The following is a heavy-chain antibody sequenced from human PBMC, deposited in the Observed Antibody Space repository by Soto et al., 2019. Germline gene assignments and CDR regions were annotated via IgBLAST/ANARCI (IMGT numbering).Heavy chain of an antibody. Sequence: ASVKVSCKASGYTFTGYYMHWVRQAPGQGLEWMRWINPNSGGTNYAQKFQGWVAMTRDTSISTAYMELSRLRYDDTAVYYCARSLTGDHAFDIWGQGTMVNVSS. V-gene: IGHV1-2*04. CDR2: INPNSGGT. D-gene: IGHD7-27*01. J-gene: IGHJ3*02. CDR3: ARSLTGDHAFDI. CDR1: GYTFTGYY.